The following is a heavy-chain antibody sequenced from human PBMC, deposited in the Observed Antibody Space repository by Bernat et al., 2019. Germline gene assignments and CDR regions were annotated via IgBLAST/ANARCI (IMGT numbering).Heavy chain of an antibody. CDR2: MNPNSGNT. Sequence: QVQLVQSGAEVKKPGASVKVSCKASGYTFTSYDINWVRQATGQGLEGMGWMNPNSGNTGYAQKFQGRVTMTRNTSIGTAYMELSSLRSEDTAVYYCAVLGYCSSTSCYARAFDIWGQGTMVTVSS. CDR3: AVLGYCSSTSCYARAFDI. CDR1: GYTFTSYD. D-gene: IGHD2-2*01. V-gene: IGHV1-8*01. J-gene: IGHJ3*02.